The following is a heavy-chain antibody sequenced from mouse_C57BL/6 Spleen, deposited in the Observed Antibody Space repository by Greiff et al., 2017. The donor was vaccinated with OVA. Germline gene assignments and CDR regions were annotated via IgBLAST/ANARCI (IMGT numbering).Heavy chain of an antibody. V-gene: IGHV5-17*01. CDR1: GFTFSDYG. D-gene: IGHD1-1*01. J-gene: IGHJ2*01. CDR2: ISSGSSTI. CDR3: ARGIYYYGSSYYYFDY. Sequence: EVKLVESGGGLVKPGGSLKLSCAASGFTFSDYGMHWVRQAPEKGLEWVAYISSGSSTIYYADTVKGRFTISRDNAKNTLFLQMTSLRSEDTAMYYCARGIYYYGSSYYYFDYWGQGTTLTVSS.